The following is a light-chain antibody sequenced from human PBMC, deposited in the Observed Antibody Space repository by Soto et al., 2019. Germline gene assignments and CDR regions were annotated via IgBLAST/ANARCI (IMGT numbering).Light chain of an antibody. Sequence: QSVLTQPPSASGTPGQRVTISCSGSNSNIGSNTVSWYQQHPGKAPKLIIYEVSNRPSGVSTRFSGSKSGNTASLTISGLQAEDEADYYCSSYTSSSTYVFGTGTKLTVL. CDR1: NSNIGSNT. V-gene: IGLV2-14*01. J-gene: IGLJ1*01. CDR2: EVS. CDR3: SSYTSSSTYV.